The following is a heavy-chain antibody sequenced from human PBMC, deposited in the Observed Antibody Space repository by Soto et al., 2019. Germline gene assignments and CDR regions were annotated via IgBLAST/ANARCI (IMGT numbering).Heavy chain of an antibody. J-gene: IGHJ4*02. CDR1: GYTFTSYD. V-gene: IGHV1-8*01. D-gene: IGHD2-15*01. CDR3: ARVGLVAATRGRDY. Sequence: ASVKVSCKASGYTFTSYDINWVRQATGQGLEWMGWMNPNSGNTGYAQKFQGRVTMTRNTSISTAYMELSSLRSEDTAVYYCARVGLVAATRGRDYWGQGTLVTVSS. CDR2: MNPNSGNT.